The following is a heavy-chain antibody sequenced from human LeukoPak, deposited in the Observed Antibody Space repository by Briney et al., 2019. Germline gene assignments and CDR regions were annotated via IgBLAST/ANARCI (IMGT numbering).Heavy chain of an antibody. Sequence: GGSLRLSCAASGFTFSNYWMTWVRQAPGKGLEWVANIKQDESEKYYVDSVKGRFTISRDNAKNSLYLQMNSLRAEDTAVYYCARCYGSGKYDSWGQGTLVTVSS. D-gene: IGHD3-10*01. J-gene: IGHJ4*02. CDR1: GFTFSNYW. CDR2: IKQDESEK. CDR3: ARCYGSGKYDS. V-gene: IGHV3-7*04.